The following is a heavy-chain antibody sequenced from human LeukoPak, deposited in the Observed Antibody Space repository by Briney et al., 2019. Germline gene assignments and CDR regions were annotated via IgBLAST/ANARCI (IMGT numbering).Heavy chain of an antibody. CDR2: INPSGGST. CDR3: ARDFSPGMVRGVICWFDP. CDR1: GYTFTSYY. D-gene: IGHD3-10*01. J-gene: IGHJ5*02. V-gene: IGHV1-46*01. Sequence: ASVKVSCKASGYTFTSYYMHWVRQAPGQGLEWMGIINPSGGSTSYAQKFQGRVTMTTDTSTSTAYMELRSLRSDDTAVYYCARDFSPGMVRGVICWFDPWGQGTLVTVSS.